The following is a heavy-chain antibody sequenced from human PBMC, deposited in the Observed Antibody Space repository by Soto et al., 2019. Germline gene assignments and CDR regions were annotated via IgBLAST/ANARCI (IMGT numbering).Heavy chain of an antibody. CDR2: ISGSGGST. CDR3: ASESAVHTSTPYYYYGMDV. Sequence: EVQLLESGGGLVQPGGSLRLSCAASGFTFSSYAMSWVRQAPGKGLEWVSAISGSGGSTYYADSVKGRFTISRDNSKNTLYLQMNSLRAEDTAVYYCASESAVHTSTPYYYYGMDVWGQGTTVTVSS. J-gene: IGHJ6*02. CDR1: GFTFSSYA. D-gene: IGHD6-19*01. V-gene: IGHV3-23*01.